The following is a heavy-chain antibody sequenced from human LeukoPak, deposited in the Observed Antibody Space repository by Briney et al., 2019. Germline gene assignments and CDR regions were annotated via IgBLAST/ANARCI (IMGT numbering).Heavy chain of an antibody. Sequence: PGGSLRLSCLASGFTFSDYVVHWVRQAPGKGLEWVAVISYDGSNKYYADSVKGRFTISRDNSKNTLYLQMNSLRAEDTAVYYCAKDNYYDSSGYLDYYYYYGMDVWGQGTTVTVSS. CDR1: GFTFSDYV. V-gene: IGHV3-30*18. D-gene: IGHD3-22*01. J-gene: IGHJ6*02. CDR3: AKDNYYDSSGYLDYYYYYGMDV. CDR2: ISYDGSNK.